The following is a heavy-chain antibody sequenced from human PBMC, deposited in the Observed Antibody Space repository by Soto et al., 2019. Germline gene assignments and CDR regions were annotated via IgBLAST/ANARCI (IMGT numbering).Heavy chain of an antibody. J-gene: IGHJ4*02. Sequence: PGGSLRLSCSASGFTFNSYDMHWVRQAPGKGLEYVSTINSNGGTTYYADSVKGRFTISRDNSKNTLYLQMSSLRAEDTAVYYCVKTDGLPVDSWGQGTLVTVSS. D-gene: IGHD4-17*01. V-gene: IGHV3-64D*08. CDR1: GFTFNSYD. CDR3: VKTDGLPVDS. CDR2: INSNGGTT.